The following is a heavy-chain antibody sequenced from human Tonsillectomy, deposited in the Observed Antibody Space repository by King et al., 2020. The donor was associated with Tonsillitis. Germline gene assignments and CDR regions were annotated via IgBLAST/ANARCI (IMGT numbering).Heavy chain of an antibody. Sequence: VQLVESGGGLVQPGGSLRLSCAASGFTFSSYAMSWVRQAPGKGLEWVSVIYSGGSSTYYADSVKGRFTISRDNSKNTLYLQMNSLRAEDTAVYYCAKDLKEYFDYWGQGTLVTVSS. CDR2: IYSGGSST. V-gene: IGHV3-23*03. CDR3: AKDLKEYFDY. J-gene: IGHJ4*02. CDR1: GFTFSSYA.